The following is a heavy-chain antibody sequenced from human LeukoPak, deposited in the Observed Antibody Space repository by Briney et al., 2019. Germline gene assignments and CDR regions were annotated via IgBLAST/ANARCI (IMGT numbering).Heavy chain of an antibody. CDR1: GGSISTSSYY. D-gene: IGHD3-10*01. J-gene: IGHJ4*02. Sequence: PSETLSLTCTVSGGSISTSSYYWGWIRQPPGKGLEWIGSIYHSRSTYYNASLKSRATISADTSKNQFSLKLSSVTAADMAVYYCARHRWMEVYGSGSYYVDYWGQGTLVTVSS. V-gene: IGHV4-39*01. CDR3: ARHRWMEVYGSGSYYVDY. CDR2: IYHSRST.